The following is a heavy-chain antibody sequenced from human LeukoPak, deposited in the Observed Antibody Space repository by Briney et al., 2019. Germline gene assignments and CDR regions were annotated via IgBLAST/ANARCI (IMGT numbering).Heavy chain of an antibody. D-gene: IGHD5-18*01. J-gene: IGHJ4*02. CDR1: GYTFTGYY. CDR2: INPNSGGT. V-gene: IGHV1-2*02. Sequence: GASVKVSCKASGYTFTGYYLHWVRQAPGQGLEWMGWINPNSGGTNYAQKFQGRVTMTRDTSISTAYMELSRLRSDDTAVYYCASTYLLVDTAMLDYWGQGTLVTVSS. CDR3: ASTYLLVDTAMLDY.